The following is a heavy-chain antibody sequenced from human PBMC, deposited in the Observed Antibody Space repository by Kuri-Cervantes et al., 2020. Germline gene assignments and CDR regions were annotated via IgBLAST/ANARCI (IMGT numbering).Heavy chain of an antibody. D-gene: IGHD3-22*01. V-gene: IGHV3-30-3*02. CDR2: ISYDGSNK. Sequence: GGSLRLSCAASGFTFSSYAMHWVRQAPGKGLEWVAVISYDGSNKYYADSVKGRFTISRDNSKNTLYPQMNSLRAEDTAVYYCAKICTMIVVDYYFDYWGQGTLVTVSS. CDR3: AKICTMIVVDYYFDY. CDR1: GFTFSSYA. J-gene: IGHJ4*02.